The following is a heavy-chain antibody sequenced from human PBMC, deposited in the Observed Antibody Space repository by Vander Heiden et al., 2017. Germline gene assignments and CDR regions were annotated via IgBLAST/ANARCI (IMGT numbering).Heavy chain of an antibody. Sequence: EVQLVASGGGLVQPGGSLRLSCAASGFTFSTYWMSWVRQAPGKGLEWVTNIKKDGRQKDDVDSVKGRFTISRDKAKNSMYMEMKRLTAEDTSLDDCARGGYSSGSWGQGTMVTVYS. D-gene: IGHD2-21*01. CDR2: IKKDGRQK. CDR1: GFTFSTYW. CDR3: ARGGYSSGS. J-gene: IGHJ5*02. V-gene: IGHV3-7*01.